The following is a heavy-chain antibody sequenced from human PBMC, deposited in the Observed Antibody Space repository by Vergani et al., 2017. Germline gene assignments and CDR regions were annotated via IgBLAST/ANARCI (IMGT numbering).Heavy chain of an antibody. D-gene: IGHD2-2*03. CDR3: ARDRPDGYCSSTSCYAPDFDY. Sequence: QVQLVQSGAEVKKPGASVKVSCKASRYTFTSYGISWVRQAPGQGLEWMGWISAYNGNTNYAQKLQGRVTMTTDTSTSTAYMELRSLRSDDTAVYYCARDRPDGYCSSTSCYAPDFDYWGQGTLVTVSS. CDR2: ISAYNGNT. CDR1: RYTFTSYG. V-gene: IGHV1-18*01. J-gene: IGHJ4*02.